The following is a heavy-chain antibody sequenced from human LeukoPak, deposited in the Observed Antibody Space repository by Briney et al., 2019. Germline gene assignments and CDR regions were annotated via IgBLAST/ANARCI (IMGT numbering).Heavy chain of an antibody. CDR3: AREVGAFDI. V-gene: IGHV3-30*04. CDR2: ISYDGSNK. J-gene: IGHJ3*02. Sequence: GGSLRPSCAASGFTFSSYAMHWVRQAPGKGLEWVAVISYDGSNKYYADSVKGRFTISRDNSKNTLYLQMNWLRAEDTAVYFCAREVGAFDIWGQGTMVTVSS. CDR1: GFTFSSYA.